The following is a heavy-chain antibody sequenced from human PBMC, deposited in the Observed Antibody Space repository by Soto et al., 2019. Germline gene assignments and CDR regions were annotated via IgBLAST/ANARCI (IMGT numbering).Heavy chain of an antibody. D-gene: IGHD1-1*01. Sequence: ASVKVSCKASGGSFSSHGIAWVRQVPGQGLEWVGGIMPTFGSATYAPKFQGRVTITADKSTSTAYMELRSLGSEDTAVYYCATERSAQYFDYWGQGTLVTVSS. J-gene: IGHJ4*02. CDR2: IMPTFGSA. V-gene: IGHV1-69*06. CDR1: GGSFSSHG. CDR3: ATERSAQYFDY.